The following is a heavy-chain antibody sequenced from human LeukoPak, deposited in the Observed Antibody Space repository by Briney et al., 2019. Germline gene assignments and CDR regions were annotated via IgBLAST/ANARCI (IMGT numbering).Heavy chain of an antibody. D-gene: IGHD6-13*01. J-gene: IGHJ6*03. CDR2: IYYSGST. CDR1: GGSISSYY. Sequence: SSETLSLTCTVSGGSISSYYWSWIRQPPGKGLEWIGSIYYSGSTYYNPSLKSRVTISVDTSKNQFSLKLSSVTAADTAVYYCARRGLGSSWSRADYYYYMDVWGKGTTVTVSS. V-gene: IGHV4-59*05. CDR3: ARRGLGSSWSRADYYYYMDV.